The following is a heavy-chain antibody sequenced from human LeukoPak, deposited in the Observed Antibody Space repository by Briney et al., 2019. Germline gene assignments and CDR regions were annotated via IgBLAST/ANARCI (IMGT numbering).Heavy chain of an antibody. CDR2: INHSGSS. CDR1: GGSFSGYY. Sequence: SETLSLTCAVYGGSFSGYYWSWIRQPPGKGLEWIGEINHSGSSNYNPSLRSRVTISPDTSKNQISLKLSSVTAADTAVYYCAKHLRRRFFSKTLGFDPWGQGTLVTVSS. CDR3: AKHLRRRFFSKTLGFDP. J-gene: IGHJ5*02. V-gene: IGHV4-34*01. D-gene: IGHD3-3*01.